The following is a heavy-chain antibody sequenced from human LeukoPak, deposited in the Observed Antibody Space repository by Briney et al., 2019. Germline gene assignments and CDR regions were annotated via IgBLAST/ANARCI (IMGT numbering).Heavy chain of an antibody. V-gene: IGHV4-59*01. CDR3: AGRRYYDSSGYCYYGMDV. CDR1: AGSISNYY. Sequence: SETLSLTCTVSAGSISNYYWSWIRQPPGKGLEWIGCIYYGGSTNYNPSLKSRVTISVDTSKNQFSLKLSSVTAADTAVYYCAGRRYYDSSGYCYYGMDVWGQGTTVTVSS. CDR2: IYYGGST. J-gene: IGHJ6*02. D-gene: IGHD3-22*01.